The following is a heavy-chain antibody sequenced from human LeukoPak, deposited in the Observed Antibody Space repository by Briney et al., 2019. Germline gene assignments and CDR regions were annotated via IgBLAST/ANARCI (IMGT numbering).Heavy chain of an antibody. J-gene: IGHJ3*02. Sequence: SETLSLTCTVSGGSISGYYWSWIRQPPGKGLEWIGYIYYSGSTSYNPSLKSRVTISVDTSKNQFSLKLSSVAAADTAVYYCAREGARWEPSFSAFDIWGQGTMVTVSS. V-gene: IGHV4-59*01. CDR1: GGSISGYY. D-gene: IGHD1-26*01. CDR2: IYYSGST. CDR3: AREGARWEPSFSAFDI.